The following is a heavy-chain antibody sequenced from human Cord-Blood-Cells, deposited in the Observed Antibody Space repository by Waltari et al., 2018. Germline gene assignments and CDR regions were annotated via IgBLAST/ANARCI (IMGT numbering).Heavy chain of an antibody. V-gene: IGHV1-46*01. CDR1: GYTFTSYY. Sequence: QVQLVQSGAEVKKPGASVKVSCKASGYTFTSYYMHWVRQAPGQGLQWMGIINPRGGSTSYEQKFQGRVTMTRDTSTSTVYMELSSLRSEDTAVYYWARSDRSELVVVAATLDYWGQGTLVTVSS. CDR2: INPRGGST. D-gene: IGHD2-15*01. J-gene: IGHJ4*02. CDR3: ARSDRSELVVVAATLDY.